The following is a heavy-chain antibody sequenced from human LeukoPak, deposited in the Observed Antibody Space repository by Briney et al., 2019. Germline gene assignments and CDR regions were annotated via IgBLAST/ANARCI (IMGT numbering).Heavy chain of an antibody. CDR3: ARGDKDYYYGMDV. D-gene: IGHD2-15*01. Sequence: PGGSLRLSCAASGFTFSTYSMNWVRQAPGKGLEWVSYISSSSSTIYYADSVKGRFTISRDNAKNSLYLQMNSLRAEDTAVYYCARGDKDYYYGMDVWGQGTTVTVSS. V-gene: IGHV3-48*01. CDR2: ISSSSSTI. CDR1: GFTFSTYS. J-gene: IGHJ6*02.